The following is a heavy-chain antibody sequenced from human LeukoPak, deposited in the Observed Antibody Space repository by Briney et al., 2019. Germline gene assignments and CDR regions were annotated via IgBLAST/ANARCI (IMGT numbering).Heavy chain of an antibody. V-gene: IGHV1-69*13. Sequence: ASVKVSCKASGGTFSSYAISWVRQAPGQGLEWMGGIIPIFGTANYAQKFQGRVTITADESTSTAYMELSSLRSEDTAVYYCARAAVLEQFYYYYGMDVWGQGTTVTVSS. CDR1: GGTFSSYA. D-gene: IGHD3-3*01. CDR2: IIPIFGTA. J-gene: IGHJ6*02. CDR3: ARAAVLEQFYYYYGMDV.